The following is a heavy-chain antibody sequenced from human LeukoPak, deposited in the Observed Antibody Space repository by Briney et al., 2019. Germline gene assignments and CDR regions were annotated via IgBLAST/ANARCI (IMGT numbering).Heavy chain of an antibody. CDR2: ISYDGSNK. V-gene: IGHV3-30-3*01. J-gene: IGHJ4*02. CDR3: AKDIQQWLVQGFDY. CDR1: GFTFSSYA. D-gene: IGHD6-19*01. Sequence: PGGSLRLSCAASGFTFSSYAMHWVRQAPGKGLEWVAVISYDGSNKYYADSVKGRFTISRDNAKNSLYLQMNSLRAEDTALYYCAKDIQQWLVQGFDYWGQGTLVTVSS.